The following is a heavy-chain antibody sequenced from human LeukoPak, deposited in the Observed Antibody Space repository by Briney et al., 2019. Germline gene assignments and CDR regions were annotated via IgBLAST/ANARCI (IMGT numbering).Heavy chain of an antibody. V-gene: IGHV4-4*07. CDR1: ADSMTNYY. CDR3: DRWELTPAKGWFDS. CDR2: IYVSGRT. J-gene: IGHJ5*01. D-gene: IGHD1-26*01. Sequence: PSDTQSLTCAVSADSMTNYYWRWIRQPAGQGLEWLGHIYVSGRTNYNPSFKSRVSMSIDTSKKQFSLDLTSVSAADTAVYARDRWELTPAKGWFDSWGQGALVTVSS.